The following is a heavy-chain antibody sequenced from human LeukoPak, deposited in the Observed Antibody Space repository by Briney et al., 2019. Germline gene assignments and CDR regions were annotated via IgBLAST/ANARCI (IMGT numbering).Heavy chain of an antibody. Sequence: ASVTVSCKASGYTFTSYGISWVRQAPGQGLEWMGWISAYNGNTDYAQKLQGRVTMTTDTSTSTAYMELRSLRSDDTAVYYCARGSSGWYSGDYWGQGTLVTVSS. CDR3: ARGSSGWYSGDY. D-gene: IGHD6-19*01. CDR1: GYTFTSYG. CDR2: ISAYNGNT. V-gene: IGHV1-18*01. J-gene: IGHJ4*02.